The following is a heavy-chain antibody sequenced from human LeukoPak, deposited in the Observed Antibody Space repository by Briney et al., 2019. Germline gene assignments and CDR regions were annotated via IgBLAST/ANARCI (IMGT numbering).Heavy chain of an antibody. Sequence: GGSLRLSCAASGFTFSSYGMHWVRQAPGKGLEWVAVISYDGSNKDYADSVKGRFTISRDNSKNTLYLQMNSLRAEDTAVYYCARDRRQKNYDILTGYYNAEYYYGMDVWGQGTTVTVSS. CDR2: ISYDGSNK. CDR3: ARDRRQKNYDILTGYYNAEYYYGMDV. D-gene: IGHD3-9*01. CDR1: GFTFSSYG. V-gene: IGHV3-30*03. J-gene: IGHJ6*02.